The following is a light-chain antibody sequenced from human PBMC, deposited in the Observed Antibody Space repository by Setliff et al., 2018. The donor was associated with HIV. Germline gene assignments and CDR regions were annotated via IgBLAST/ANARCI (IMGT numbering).Light chain of an antibody. CDR3: CSYTTSITYV. Sequence: QSALTQPASVSGSPGQSIPISCTGTTSDIGGYNYVSWYQQHPGKDPKLLIYDVSNRPSGVSDSFSGSKSGNTASLTISGLQAEDEADYYYCSYTTSITYVFGTGTKVTVL. CDR1: TSDIGGYNY. V-gene: IGLV2-14*03. J-gene: IGLJ1*01. CDR2: DVS.